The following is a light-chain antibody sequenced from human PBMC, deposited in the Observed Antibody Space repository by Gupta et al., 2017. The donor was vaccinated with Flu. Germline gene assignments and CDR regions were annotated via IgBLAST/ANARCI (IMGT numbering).Light chain of an antibody. CDR2: GAS. J-gene: IGKJ4*01. V-gene: IGKV3-20*01. CDR3: QQYGSSPST. CDR1: QSVSSGY. Sequence: EIVFTQSPGTLSLSPGVRSTLSCSASQSVSSGYLAWYQQKPGQAPRLLIYGASSRDTGIPDRFSGSGSGTDFTLTISRLEPEDFAVYYCQQYGSSPSTFGGGTKVEIK.